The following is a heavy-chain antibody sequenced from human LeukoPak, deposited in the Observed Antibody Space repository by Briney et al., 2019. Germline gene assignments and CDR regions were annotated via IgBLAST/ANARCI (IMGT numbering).Heavy chain of an antibody. Sequence: PGGPLRLSCAASGFTFSSYAMSWVRQAPGKGLEWVSAISGSGGSTYYADSVKGRFTISRDNSKNTLYLQMNSLRAEDTAVYYCAKHLYYDSIGDAFDIWGQGTMVTVSS. CDR2: ISGSGGST. D-gene: IGHD3-22*01. CDR3: AKHLYYDSIGDAFDI. J-gene: IGHJ3*02. CDR1: GFTFSSYA. V-gene: IGHV3-23*01.